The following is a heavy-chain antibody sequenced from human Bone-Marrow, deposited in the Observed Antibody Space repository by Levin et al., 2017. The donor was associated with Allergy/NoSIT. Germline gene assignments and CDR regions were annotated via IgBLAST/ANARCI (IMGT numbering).Heavy chain of an antibody. CDR1: GYTFTSYG. CDR3: ARLKNPHIIVVPTAPSLGLDA. D-gene: IGHD2-2*01. V-gene: IGHV1-18*01. J-gene: IGHJ6*02. CDR2: INGYNAHA. Sequence: GASVKVSCKASGYTFTSYGVAWVRQAPGQGLEWMGWINGYNAHANYSQNFQGRVTMTTDTSTTTVYMELRSLRFDDTAVYYCARLKNPHIIVVPTAPSLGLDAWGQGTTVTVSS.